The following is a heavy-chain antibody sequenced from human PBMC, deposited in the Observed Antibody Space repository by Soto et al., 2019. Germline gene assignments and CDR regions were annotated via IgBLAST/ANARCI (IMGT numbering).Heavy chain of an antibody. Sequence: SETLSLTCAVYGGSFSGYYWSWIRQPPGKGLEWIGEINHSGSTNYNPSLKSRVTISVDTSKNQFSLKLSSVTAADTAVYYCARGTNAVPQLLDPWGQGTLVTVSS. D-gene: IGHD2-8*01. V-gene: IGHV4-34*01. CDR1: GGSFSGYY. J-gene: IGHJ5*02. CDR2: INHSGST. CDR3: ARGTNAVPQLLDP.